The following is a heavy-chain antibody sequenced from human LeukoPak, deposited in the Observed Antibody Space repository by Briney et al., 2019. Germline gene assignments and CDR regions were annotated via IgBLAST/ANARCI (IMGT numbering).Heavy chain of an antibody. J-gene: IGHJ3*02. V-gene: IGHV5-51*01. Sequence: GESLKISCKASGYSFTTYWIGWVRQMPGKGLEWMGIIFPGNSKTKYSPSLQGQVTISADKSINTAYLQWSSLEASDTAMYYCARSTIVEGIIGSGGAFDIWGQGTMVTVSS. CDR2: IFPGNSKT. CDR1: GYSFTTYW. D-gene: IGHD3-10*01. CDR3: ARSTIVEGIIGSGGAFDI.